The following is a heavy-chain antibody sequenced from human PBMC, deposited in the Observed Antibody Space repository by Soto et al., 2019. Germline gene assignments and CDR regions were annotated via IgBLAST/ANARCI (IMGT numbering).Heavy chain of an antibody. CDR3: VKDDGGYPSTAPH. CDR2: ISGSGDRT. Sequence: DVQLLESGGGLVQPGGSLRLSCAASGITISNYPMSWVRQAPGKGVDWVSGISGSGDRTYYADSAKGRFTISKDISRNSLSLQLDSLGVEDTAVYFCVKDDGGYPSTAPHWGQGTLVTVSS. D-gene: IGHD3-22*01. V-gene: IGHV3-23*01. CDR1: GITISNYP. J-gene: IGHJ4*02.